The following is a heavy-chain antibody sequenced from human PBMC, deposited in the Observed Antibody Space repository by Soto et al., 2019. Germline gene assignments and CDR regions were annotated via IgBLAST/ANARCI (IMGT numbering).Heavy chain of an antibody. CDR3: ARDWGYCSGGSCYSELYYYSGIDV. D-gene: IGHD2-15*01. J-gene: IGHJ6*02. CDR1: GFTFSSYA. CDR2: ISYDGSNK. V-gene: IGHV3-30-3*01. Sequence: QVQLVESGGGVVQPGRSLRLSCAASGFTFSSYAMHWVRQAPGKGLEWVAVISYDGSNKYYADSVKGRLTISRDNSKNTLYLQMNSLRAEDTAVEYCARDWGYCSGGSCYSELYYYSGIDVWGQGTTVTVSS.